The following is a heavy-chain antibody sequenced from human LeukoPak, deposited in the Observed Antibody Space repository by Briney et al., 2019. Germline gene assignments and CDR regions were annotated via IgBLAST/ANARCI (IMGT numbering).Heavy chain of an antibody. CDR1: GGSISSYY. D-gene: IGHD3-10*01. CDR3: ASRLLWFGELPHYGMDV. J-gene: IGHJ6*02. Sequence: SETLSLTCTVSGGSISSYYWSWIRQPAGKGLEWIGEIYHSGSTNYNPSLKSRVTISVDKSKNQFSLKLSSVTAADTAVYYCASRLLWFGELPHYGMDVWGQGTTVTVSS. CDR2: IYHSGST. V-gene: IGHV4-59*12.